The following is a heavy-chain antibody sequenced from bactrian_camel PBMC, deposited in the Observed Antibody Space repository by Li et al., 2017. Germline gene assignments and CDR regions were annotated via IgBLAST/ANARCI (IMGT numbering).Heavy chain of an antibody. D-gene: IGHD6*01. CDR1: GDDFGRLS. Sequence: QVQLVESGGGSVQAGGSLTLSCKVFGDDFGRLSTAWFRQAPGKEREGVAGIDRDGVTKYADSVKGRFTISQDNALKILYLQLNSLKPEDTARYYCAAGFAMLVRWLLVENEYTSWGQGTQVTVS. J-gene: IGHJ4*01. CDR3: AAGFAMLVRWLLVENEYTS. CDR2: IDRDGVT. V-gene: IGHV3S55*01.